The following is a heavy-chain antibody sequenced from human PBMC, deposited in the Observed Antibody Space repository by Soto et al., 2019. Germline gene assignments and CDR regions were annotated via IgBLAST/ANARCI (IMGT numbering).Heavy chain of an antibody. CDR2: ISGSGGST. V-gene: IGHV3-23*01. CDR1: GFTFSRYA. J-gene: IGHJ4*02. Sequence: EVQLLGSGGGLVQPGGSLRLSCTASGFTFSRYAMNWVRQAPGKGLEWVSVISGSGGSTYYADSVKGRFTISRDNSKNTLYLQMNSLRAEDTAVYYCASRTSGWYFDYWGQGTLVTVSS. D-gene: IGHD6-19*01. CDR3: ASRTSGWYFDY.